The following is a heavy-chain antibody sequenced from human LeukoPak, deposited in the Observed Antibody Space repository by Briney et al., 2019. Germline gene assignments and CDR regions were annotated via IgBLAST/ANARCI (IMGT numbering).Heavy chain of an antibody. Sequence: GGSLRLSCAASGFTFSSYGMHWVRQAPGKGLEWVAFIRYDGSNKYYADSVKGRFTISRDNSKNTLYLQMNSLRAEDTAVYYCAYNWNGEPTWFDPWGQGTLVTVSS. J-gene: IGHJ5*02. CDR3: AYNWNGEPTWFDP. CDR2: IRYDGSNK. CDR1: GFTFSSYG. D-gene: IGHD1-1*01. V-gene: IGHV3-30*02.